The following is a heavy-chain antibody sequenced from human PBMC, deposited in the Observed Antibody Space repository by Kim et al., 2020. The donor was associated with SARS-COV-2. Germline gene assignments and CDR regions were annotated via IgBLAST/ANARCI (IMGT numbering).Heavy chain of an antibody. CDR1: GFIFDNYA. V-gene: IGHV3-9*01. D-gene: IGHD2-15*01. J-gene: IGHJ4*01. CDR2: ITWNSGHL. CDR3: VKASQYCNGSVCSLYYF. Sequence: GGSLRLSCTGAGFIFDNYALHWVRQPPGNGLEWVSGITWNSGHLTYADSVKGRFTISRDNARNSLSLQMDNLRSDDTALYFCVKASQYCNGSVCSLYYF.